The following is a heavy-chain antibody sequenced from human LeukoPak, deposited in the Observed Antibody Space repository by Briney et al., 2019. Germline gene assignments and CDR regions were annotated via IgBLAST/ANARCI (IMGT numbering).Heavy chain of an antibody. D-gene: IGHD1-26*01. CDR3: ATLLRPNYYFDY. CDR1: GYTFTDYY. Sequence: GASVKVSCKASGYTFTDYYMHWVQQAPGKGLEWMGRVDPEDGETIYAEKFQGRVTITADTSTDTAYMELSSLRSEDTAVYYCATLLRPNYYFDYWGQGTLVTVSS. V-gene: IGHV1-69-2*01. J-gene: IGHJ4*02. CDR2: VDPEDGET.